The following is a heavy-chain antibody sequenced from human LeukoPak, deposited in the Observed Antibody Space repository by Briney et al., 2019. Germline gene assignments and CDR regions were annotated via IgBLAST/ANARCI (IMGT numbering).Heavy chain of an antibody. CDR3: AREREICSSTSCPNYYYYYYMDV. CDR1: GGSISSYY. D-gene: IGHD2-2*01. V-gene: IGHV4-4*07. Sequence: SETLSLTCTVSGGSISSYYWSWIRQPAGKGLEWIGRIYTSGSTNYNPSLKSRVTMSVDTSKNQFSLKLSSVTAADTAVYYCAREREICSSTSCPNYYYYYYMDVWGKGTTVTVS. J-gene: IGHJ6*03. CDR2: IYTSGST.